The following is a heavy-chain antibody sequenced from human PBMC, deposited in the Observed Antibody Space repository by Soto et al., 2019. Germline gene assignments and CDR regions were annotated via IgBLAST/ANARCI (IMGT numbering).Heavy chain of an antibody. CDR3: ARQGFGESPLDY. CDR2: INLSGGST. CDR1: GFTLSLYY. Sequence: SVAEVKQPGASVKVSCRASGFTLSLYYMHWVRQAPGQGLEWLGMINLSGGSTRYAERLMGRASMTRDTSTGTVYMELSGLTYDDTAVYYCARQGFGESPLDYWGQGTVVTVSS. V-gene: IGHV1-46*01. J-gene: IGHJ4*02. D-gene: IGHD3-10*01.